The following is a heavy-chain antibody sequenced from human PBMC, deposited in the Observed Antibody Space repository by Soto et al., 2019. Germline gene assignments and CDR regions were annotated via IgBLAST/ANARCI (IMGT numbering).Heavy chain of an antibody. CDR1: GFTFSSYG. V-gene: IGHV3-33*01. CDR2: IWYDGSNK. Sequence: PGVSLRLSCAASGFTFSSYGMHWVRQAPGKGLEWVAVIWYDGSNKYYADSVKGRFTISRDNSKNTLYLQMNSLRAEDTAVYYCARSNLAGIAAAGRFEYWGHGSLVTDPS. CDR3: ARSNLAGIAAAGRFEY. D-gene: IGHD6-13*01. J-gene: IGHJ4*01.